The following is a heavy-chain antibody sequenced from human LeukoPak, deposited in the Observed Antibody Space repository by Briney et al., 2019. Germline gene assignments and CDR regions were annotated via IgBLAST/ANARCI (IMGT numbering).Heavy chain of an antibody. Sequence: GGSLRLSCVASGFTFRDYAMHWVRQAPGKGLEWVSGISWNSKNIGYADSVKGRFIISRDNAKNSMYLQMNSRRLEDTSLYYCAKDIQGYGDHTHNMHVWAKGPTVT. J-gene: IGHJ6*03. D-gene: IGHD4-17*01. V-gene: IGHV3-9*01. CDR3: AKDIQGYGDHTHNMHV. CDR1: GFTFRDYA. CDR2: ISWNSKNI.